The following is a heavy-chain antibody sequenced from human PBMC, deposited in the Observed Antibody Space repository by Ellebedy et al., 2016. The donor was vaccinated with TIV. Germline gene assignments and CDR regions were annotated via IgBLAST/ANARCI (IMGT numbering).Heavy chain of an antibody. V-gene: IGHV4-34*01. CDR3: ARISGITIFGVVMKYNWFNP. CDR2: ISYRGST. CDR1: GGSFSGYY. J-gene: IGHJ5*02. Sequence: SETLSLXCAVYGGSFSGYYWGWIRQPPGKGLEWIGSISYRGSTYYSPSLKSRVTMSVDTSKNQFSLKLSSVTAADTAVYYCARISGITIFGVVMKYNWFNPWGQGTLVTVSS. D-gene: IGHD3-3*01.